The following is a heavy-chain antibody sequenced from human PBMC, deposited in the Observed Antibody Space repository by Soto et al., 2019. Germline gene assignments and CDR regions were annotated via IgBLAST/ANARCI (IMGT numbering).Heavy chain of an antibody. CDR3: AKDQWLVQSDSSFGMDV. Sequence: GGSLRLSCAASGFTFSSYGMHWVRQAPGKGLEWVAVISYDGSNKYYADSVKGRFTISRDNSKNTLYLQMNSLRAEDTAVYYCAKDQWLVQSDSSFGMDVWGQGTTVTVSS. J-gene: IGHJ6*02. CDR2: ISYDGSNK. CDR1: GFTFSSYG. D-gene: IGHD6-19*01. V-gene: IGHV3-30*18.